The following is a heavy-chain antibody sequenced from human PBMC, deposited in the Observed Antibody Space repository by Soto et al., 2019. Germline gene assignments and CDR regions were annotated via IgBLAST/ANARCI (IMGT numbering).Heavy chain of an antibody. V-gene: IGHV3-23*01. Sequence: PGRSLRLSCASSVFTFISYAMSWVRQAPGKGLEWVSAISGSGGSTYYADSVKGRFTISRDNSKNTLYLQMNSLRAEDTAVYYCAKLWYYYDSSGYFDFWGQGTLVTVSS. J-gene: IGHJ4*02. CDR3: AKLWYYYDSSGYFDF. CDR2: ISGSGGST. D-gene: IGHD3-22*01. CDR1: VFTFISYA.